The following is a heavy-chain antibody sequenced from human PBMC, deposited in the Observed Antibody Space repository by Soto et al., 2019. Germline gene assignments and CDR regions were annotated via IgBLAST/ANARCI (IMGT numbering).Heavy chain of an antibody. J-gene: IGHJ4*02. CDR3: AKKCYSDSGGAYDY. CDR2: VLRSGGST. D-gene: IGHD3-10*01. V-gene: IGHV3-23*01. Sequence: EVQLLESGGGLVQPGGSLRLSCAASGFTFSNYALTWVRQAPGKGLDWVSSVLRSGGSTYYADSVKGRFTISRDNSKNTLYLQMNSLRAEDTAVYYCAKKCYSDSGGAYDYWGQGTLVTVSS. CDR1: GFTFSNYA.